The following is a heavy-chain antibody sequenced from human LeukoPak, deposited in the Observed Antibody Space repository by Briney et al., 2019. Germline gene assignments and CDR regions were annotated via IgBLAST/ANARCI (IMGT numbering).Heavy chain of an antibody. D-gene: IGHD6-6*01. CDR3: ARGAPYSSSSGLAFDI. CDR1: GYTFTSYD. CDR2: MNPNSGNT. J-gene: IGHJ3*02. Sequence: GASVKVSCKASGYTFTSYDINWVRRATGQGLEWMGWMNPNSGNTGYAQKFQGRVTMTRNTSISTAYMELSSLRSEDTAVYYCARGAPYSSSSGLAFDIWGQGTMVTVSS. V-gene: IGHV1-8*01.